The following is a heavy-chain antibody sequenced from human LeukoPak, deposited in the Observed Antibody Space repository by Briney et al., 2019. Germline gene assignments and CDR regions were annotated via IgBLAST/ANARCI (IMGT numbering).Heavy chain of an antibody. CDR3: ATLGLLRGAGFNLATHFDY. Sequence: SETLSLTCTVSGVSISNNYFYWAWIRQPPGKGLELIGYVHYTGSTFYNSSLKSRITISADTSQNQFSLSLTSVTAADTAVYYCATLGLLRGAGFNLATHFDYLGQGTLVTVSS. V-gene: IGHV4-39*01. CDR1: GVSISNNYFY. D-gene: IGHD1-26*01. CDR2: VHYTGST. J-gene: IGHJ4*02.